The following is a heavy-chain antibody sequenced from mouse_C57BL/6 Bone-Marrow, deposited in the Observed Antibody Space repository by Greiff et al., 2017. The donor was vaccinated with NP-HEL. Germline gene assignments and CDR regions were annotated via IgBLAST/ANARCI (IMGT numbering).Heavy chain of an antibody. CDR3: ARSPYGSSYWYFDV. Sequence: VQLQQSGPELVKPGASVKISCKASGYTFTDYYMNWVKQSHGKSLEWIGDINPNNGGTSYNQKFKGKATLTVDKSSSTAYMELRSLTSEDSAVYYCARSPYGSSYWYFDVWGTGTTVTVSS. J-gene: IGHJ1*03. D-gene: IGHD1-1*01. CDR2: INPNNGGT. V-gene: IGHV1-26*01. CDR1: GYTFTDYY.